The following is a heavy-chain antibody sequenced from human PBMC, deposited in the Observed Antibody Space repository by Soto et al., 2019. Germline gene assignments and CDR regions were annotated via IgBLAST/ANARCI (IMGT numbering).Heavy chain of an antibody. CDR2: IYYSGST. CDR1: VGSGSSGDYY. Sequence: SLSLTCTVSVGSGSSGDYYWSWILQPPGKGLEWIGYIYYSGSTYYNPSLKSRVTISVDTSKNQFSLKLSSVTAADTAVYYCARDLLYSGYDDYGMDVWGQGTTVTVSS. CDR3: ARDLLYSGYDDYGMDV. J-gene: IGHJ6*02. V-gene: IGHV4-30-4*01. D-gene: IGHD5-12*01.